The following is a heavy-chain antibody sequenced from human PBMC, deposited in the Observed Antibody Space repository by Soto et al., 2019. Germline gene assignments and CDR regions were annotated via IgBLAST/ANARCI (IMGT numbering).Heavy chain of an antibody. D-gene: IGHD3-10*01. CDR2: INPSGGST. V-gene: IGHV1-46*01. J-gene: IGHJ6*02. CDR3: ARVGYGSGSYYNVGGSYYYYGMDV. Sequence: ASVKVSCKASGYTFTSYYMHWVRQAPGQGLEWMGIINPSGGSTSYAQKFQGRVTMTRDTSTSTVYMELSSLRSEDTAVYYCARVGYGSGSYYNVGGSYYYYGMDVWGQGTTVTVSS. CDR1: GYTFTSYY.